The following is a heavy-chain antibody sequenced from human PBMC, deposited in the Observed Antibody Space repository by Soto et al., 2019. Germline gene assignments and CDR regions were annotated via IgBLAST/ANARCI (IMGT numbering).Heavy chain of an antibody. J-gene: IGHJ4*02. Sequence: QVQLVQSGAEVKKPGSSVKVSCKASGGTFSSDAIIWVRQAPGRGLEWMGGIIPISGTTNYAQKFQGRVTITADESTSTVYMGLSSLRSEDTAVYYCARDAGDIVRGVMGFFDYWGQGTLVTVSS. CDR3: ARDAGDIVRGVMGFFDY. CDR2: IIPISGTT. D-gene: IGHD3-10*01. CDR1: GGTFSSDA. V-gene: IGHV1-69*01.